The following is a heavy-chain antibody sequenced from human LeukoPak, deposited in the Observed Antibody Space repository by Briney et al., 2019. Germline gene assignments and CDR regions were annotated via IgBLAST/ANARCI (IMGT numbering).Heavy chain of an antibody. CDR3: ARGGVVPAAMRGDGNWFDP. Sequence: GASVKVSCKASGGTFSSYAISWVRQAPGQGLEWMGGIIPIFSTANYAQKFQGRVTITADESTSTAYMELSSLRSEDTAVYYCARGGVVPAAMRGDGNWFDPWGQGTLVTVSS. V-gene: IGHV1-69*13. J-gene: IGHJ5*02. D-gene: IGHD2-2*01. CDR1: GGTFSSYA. CDR2: IIPIFSTA.